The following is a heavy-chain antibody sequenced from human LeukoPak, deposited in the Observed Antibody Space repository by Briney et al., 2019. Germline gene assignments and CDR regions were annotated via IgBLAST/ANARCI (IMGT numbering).Heavy chain of an antibody. Sequence: SETLSLTCTVSGGPISTYYWSWIRQPPGQGLEWIGYIHYSGSTNYNPSLKNRVTISVETSKNQFSLRLSSVSAADTAVYYCARDRITARQNWFDPWGQGTLVTVSS. J-gene: IGHJ5*02. CDR1: GGPISTYY. V-gene: IGHV4-59*01. CDR3: ARDRITARQNWFDP. CDR2: IHYSGST. D-gene: IGHD6-6*01.